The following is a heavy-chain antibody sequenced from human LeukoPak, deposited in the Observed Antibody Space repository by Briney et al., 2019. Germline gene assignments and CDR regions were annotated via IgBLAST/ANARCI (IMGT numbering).Heavy chain of an antibody. CDR3: ARDRSLVGATVYDY. CDR1: GGTFSSYA. D-gene: IGHD1-26*01. V-gene: IGHV1-18*01. J-gene: IGHJ4*02. Sequence: ASVKVSCKASGGTFSSYAISWVRQAPGQGLEWMGWINPNSGGTKYAQKFQGRVTMTTDTSTSTAYMELRSLRSDDTAVYYCARDRSLVGATVYDYWGQGTLVTVSS. CDR2: INPNSGGT.